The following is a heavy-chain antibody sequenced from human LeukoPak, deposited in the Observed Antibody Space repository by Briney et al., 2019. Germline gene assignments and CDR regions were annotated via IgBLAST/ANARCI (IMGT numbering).Heavy chain of an antibody. J-gene: IGHJ4*02. CDR1: GFTFSTYA. D-gene: IGHD6-19*01. CDR2: IAASGYST. V-gene: IGHV3-23*01. CDR3: AKYERTVAPRPYFDS. Sequence: GGSLRLSCAASGFTFSTYAMSWVRQTPGTGLEWVSAIAASGYSTYYADSVKGRFTISRDNFKNTLHLQMNSLRAEDTAVYYCAKYERTVAPRPYFDSWGQGTLVTVSS.